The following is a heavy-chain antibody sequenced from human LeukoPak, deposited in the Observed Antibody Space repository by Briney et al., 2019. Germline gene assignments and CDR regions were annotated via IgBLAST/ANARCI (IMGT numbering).Heavy chain of an antibody. J-gene: IGHJ4*02. CDR2: IYYSGST. CDR1: GGSISIYY. D-gene: IGHD3-16*01. CDR3: ARLIPPYYFDS. V-gene: IGHV4-59*08. Sequence: PSETLSLTCTVSGGSISIYYWSWIRQPPGKGLEWIGYIYYSGSTNYNPSLKSRVTMSVDTSKNQFSLNLSSVTAADTAVYYCARLIPPYYFDSWGQGTLVTVSS.